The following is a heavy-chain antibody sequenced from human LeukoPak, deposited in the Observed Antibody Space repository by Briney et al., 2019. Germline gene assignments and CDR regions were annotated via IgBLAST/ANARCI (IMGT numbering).Heavy chain of an antibody. J-gene: IGHJ4*02. V-gene: IGHV3-48*01. CDR3: ASGIRRIPTSAETDY. CDR1: GFTFSSYS. Sequence: GGSLRLSCAASGFTFSSYSMNWVRQAPGKGLEWVSYISSSSSTIYYADSVKGRFTISRDNDKNSLYLQMNSLRAEDTAVYYCASGIRRIPTSAETDYWGQGTLVTVSS. CDR2: ISSSSSTI. D-gene: IGHD1-14*01.